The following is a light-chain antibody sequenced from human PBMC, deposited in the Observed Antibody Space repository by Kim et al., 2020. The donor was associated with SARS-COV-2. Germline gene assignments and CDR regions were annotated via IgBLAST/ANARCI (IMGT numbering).Light chain of an antibody. V-gene: IGKV3-11*01. J-gene: IGKJ4*01. CDR2: DAF. CDR3: QHRSNWPLT. Sequence: VSPGERATLSCRASQSISSYLAWYQQKPGQAPRLLIYDAFKRATGIPARFSGSGSGTDFTLTISSLEPEDFAVYYCQHRSNWPLTFGGGTKVDIK. CDR1: QSISSY.